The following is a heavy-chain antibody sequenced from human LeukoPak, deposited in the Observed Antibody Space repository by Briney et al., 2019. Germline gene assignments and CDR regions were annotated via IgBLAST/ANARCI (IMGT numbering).Heavy chain of an antibody. J-gene: IGHJ5*02. CDR3: ARDAGNSGYGCDL. D-gene: IGHD5-12*01. Sequence: PGGSLRLSCAASGFIFSQYSINWVRQAPGKGLEWVSYIRSTGDTFYADSVKGRFTISRDNARNSLYLQMNSLRAEDTAMYYCARDAGNSGYGCDLWGQGTLVTVSS. CDR1: GFIFSQYS. CDR2: IRSTGDT. V-gene: IGHV3-48*01.